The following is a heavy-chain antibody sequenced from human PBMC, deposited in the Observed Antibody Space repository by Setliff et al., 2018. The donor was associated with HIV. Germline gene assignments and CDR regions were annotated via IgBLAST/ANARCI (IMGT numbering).Heavy chain of an antibody. J-gene: IGHJ4*02. V-gene: IGHV5-51*01. D-gene: IGHD2-15*01. Sequence: GESLKISCQGSGYTFADYWIGWVRQMPGKGLEWMGIIYPGDSDTRYSPSFQGQVTISADKSFSTADLQWSSLKASDTAMYYCARGGVVGGTPFGPNAPPYFDYWGQGTLVTVSS. CDR3: ARGGVVGGTPFGPNAPPYFDY. CDR1: GYTFADYW. CDR2: IYPGDSDT.